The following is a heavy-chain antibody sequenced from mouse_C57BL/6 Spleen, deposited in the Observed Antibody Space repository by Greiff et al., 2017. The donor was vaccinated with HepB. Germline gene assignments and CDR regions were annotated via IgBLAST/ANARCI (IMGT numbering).Heavy chain of an antibody. CDR1: GFTFSDYG. D-gene: IGHD2-1*01. Sequence: EVQRVESGGGLVKPGGSLKLSCAASGFTFSDYGMHWVRQAPEKGLEWVAYISSGSSTIYYADTVKGRFTISRDNAKNTLFLQMTSLRSEDTAMYYCASPIYYGTHWYFDVWGTGTTVTVSS. CDR3: ASPIYYGTHWYFDV. CDR2: ISSGSSTI. V-gene: IGHV5-17*01. J-gene: IGHJ1*03.